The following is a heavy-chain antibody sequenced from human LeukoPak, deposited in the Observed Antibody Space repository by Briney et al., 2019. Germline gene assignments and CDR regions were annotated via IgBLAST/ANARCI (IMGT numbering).Heavy chain of an antibody. CDR3: ARVPGSVKYYYDSSGYFQH. V-gene: IGHV1-18*01. D-gene: IGHD3-22*01. CDR2: ISPYNGDT. CDR1: GYTFTNYA. Sequence: ASVKVSCKASGYTFTNYAISWVRQAPGQGLEWMGWISPYNGDTNYAQKLQGRVTMTTDTSTSTAYMELRSLRSDDTAVYYCARVPGSVKYYYDSSGYFQHWGQGTLVTVSS. J-gene: IGHJ1*01.